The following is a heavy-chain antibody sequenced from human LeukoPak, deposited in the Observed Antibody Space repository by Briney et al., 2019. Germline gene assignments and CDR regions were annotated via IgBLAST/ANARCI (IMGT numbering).Heavy chain of an antibody. V-gene: IGHV3-23*01. D-gene: IGHD1-26*01. CDR1: GFTVSSNY. J-gene: IGHJ4*02. Sequence: GGSLRLSCAASGFTVSSNYMSWVRQAPGKGLEWVSAISGSGGSTYYADSVKGRFTISRDNSKNTLYLQMNSLRAEDTAVYYCAKSGSLSGSYYFDYWGQGTLVSVSS. CDR3: AKSGSLSGSYYFDY. CDR2: ISGSGGST.